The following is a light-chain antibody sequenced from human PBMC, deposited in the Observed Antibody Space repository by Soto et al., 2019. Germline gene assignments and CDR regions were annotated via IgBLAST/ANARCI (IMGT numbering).Light chain of an antibody. V-gene: IGLV3-25*03. J-gene: IGLJ2*01. CDR2: NDT. Sequence: SYELTPPPSVSLSPGQTARITCSGDALPKQFAHWYQQKAGQAPVVLIYNDTERPSAIPERFSGSSSGTTVTLTISGLQAEDDADYYCQSTDSSGTSVVFGVWTKLTVL. CDR3: QSTDSSGTSVV. CDR1: ALPKQF.